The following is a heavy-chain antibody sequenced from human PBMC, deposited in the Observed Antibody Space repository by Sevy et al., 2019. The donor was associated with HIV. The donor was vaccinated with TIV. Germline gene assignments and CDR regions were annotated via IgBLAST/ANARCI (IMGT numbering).Heavy chain of an antibody. CDR1: GYTFTSYD. Sequence: ASVKVSCKASGYTFTSYDINWVRQATGQGLEWMGWMNPNSGNTGYAQKFQGRVTMTRNTSISTAYMELSSLRSADRAVYYCARGINYDSSGYYSGRGFYYYYYGMDVWGQGTTVTVSS. V-gene: IGHV1-8*01. J-gene: IGHJ6*02. CDR2: MNPNSGNT. D-gene: IGHD3-22*01. CDR3: ARGINYDSSGYYSGRGFYYYYYGMDV.